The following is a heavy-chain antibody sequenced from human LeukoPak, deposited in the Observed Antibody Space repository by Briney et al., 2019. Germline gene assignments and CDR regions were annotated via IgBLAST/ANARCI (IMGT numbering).Heavy chain of an antibody. V-gene: IGHV4-34*01. D-gene: IGHD4-17*01. J-gene: IGHJ4*02. CDR1: GGSSGSYY. Sequence: SSETLSLTCAVYGGSSGSYYWSWIRQPPGKGLEWIGEINHSGNTNYNPSLKSRVTISLDTSKNQFSLRLSSVTAADTALYYCAPISGDYSDFDYWGQGTLVTVSS. CDR3: APISGDYSDFDY. CDR2: INHSGNT.